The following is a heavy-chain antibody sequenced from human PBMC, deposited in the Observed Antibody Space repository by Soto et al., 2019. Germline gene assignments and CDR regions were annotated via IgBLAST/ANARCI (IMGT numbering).Heavy chain of an antibody. D-gene: IGHD2-2*01. V-gene: IGHV1-18*04. CDR3: AREWDCSSTSCYPDY. CDR1: GYTFTSYG. CDR2: ISAYNGNT. J-gene: IGHJ4*02. Sequence: ASVKVSCKSSGYTFTSYGISWVRQAPGQGLEWMGWISAYNGNTNYAQKLQGRVTMTADTSTSTAYMELRSLRSDDTAVYYCAREWDCSSTSCYPDYWGQGTLVTVSS.